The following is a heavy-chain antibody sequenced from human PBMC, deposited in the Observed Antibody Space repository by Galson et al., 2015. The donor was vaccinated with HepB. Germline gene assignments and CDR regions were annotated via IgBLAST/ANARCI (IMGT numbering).Heavy chain of an antibody. CDR2: ISGSGGNR. D-gene: IGHD6-6*01. Sequence: SLRLSCAASGFTFNSYAMSWVRQAPGKGLEWVSFISGSGGNRYYADSVKGRFTISRDNAKNTLYLEMNSLRADDTAVYYCAKKEYSSSSDPIDYWGQGTLVTVSS. CDR1: GFTFNSYA. CDR3: AKKEYSSSSDPIDY. V-gene: IGHV3-23*01. J-gene: IGHJ4*02.